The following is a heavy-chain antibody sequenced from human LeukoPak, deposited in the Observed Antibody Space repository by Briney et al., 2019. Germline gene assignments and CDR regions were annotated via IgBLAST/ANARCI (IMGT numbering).Heavy chain of an antibody. J-gene: IGHJ4*02. Sequence: GGSLRLSCAASGFTFSSYAMHWVRQAPGKGLEWVAVISYDGSNKYYADSVKGRFTISRDNPKNTLYLQMNSLRAEDTAVYYCARVWVNSSGYYPFDYWGQGTLVTVSS. V-gene: IGHV3-30-3*01. CDR2: ISYDGSNK. D-gene: IGHD3-22*01. CDR1: GFTFSSYA. CDR3: ARVWVNSSGYYPFDY.